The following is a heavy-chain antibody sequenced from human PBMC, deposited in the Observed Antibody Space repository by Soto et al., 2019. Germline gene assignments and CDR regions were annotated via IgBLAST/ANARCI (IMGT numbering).Heavy chain of an antibody. CDR2: IIPIFGTA. CDR3: ARVGGDILTGYPIRYYYYYGMDV. J-gene: IGHJ6*02. D-gene: IGHD3-9*01. Sequence: GASVKVSCKASGGTFSSYAISWVRQAPGQGLEWMGGIIPIFGTANYAQKFQGRVTITADESTSTAYMELSSLRSEDTAVYYCARVGGDILTGYPIRYYYYYGMDVWGQGTTVTVSS. CDR1: GGTFSSYA. V-gene: IGHV1-69*13.